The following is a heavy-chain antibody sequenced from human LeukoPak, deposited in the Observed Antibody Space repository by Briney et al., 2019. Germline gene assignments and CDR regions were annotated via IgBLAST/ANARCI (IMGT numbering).Heavy chain of an antibody. D-gene: IGHD3-10*01. CDR2: IGVSGEST. J-gene: IGHJ4*02. Sequence: GGSLRLSCAASGFTFSTYAMTWVRQAPGKGLQWVSTIGVSGESTYYADSVKGRFTISRDSSKSTLYLQMNSLRDEDTAVYYCAIYGSGSYYNGLYWGQGTLVTVSS. CDR1: GFTFSTYA. V-gene: IGHV3-23*01. CDR3: AIYGSGSYYNGLY.